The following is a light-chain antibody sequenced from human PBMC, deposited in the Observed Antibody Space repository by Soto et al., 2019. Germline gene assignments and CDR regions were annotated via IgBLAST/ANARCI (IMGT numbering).Light chain of an antibody. Sequence: DIQMTQSPSSLSASVGDRVTITCQASQDISNYLNWYQQKPGKAPKLLIYDASNLEPGVPSRFSGSGSWTDCAFTITSLQPEDIATDYCQQYDNLPPMLTFGGGTKVEIK. CDR2: DAS. CDR3: QQYDNLPPMLT. V-gene: IGKV1-33*01. J-gene: IGKJ4*01. CDR1: QDISNY.